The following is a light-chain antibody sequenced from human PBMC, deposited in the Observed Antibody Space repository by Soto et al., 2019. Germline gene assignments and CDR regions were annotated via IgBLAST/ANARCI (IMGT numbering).Light chain of an antibody. CDR3: QQRSDWTWT. CDR1: KSVRSL. J-gene: IGKJ1*01. V-gene: IGKV3-11*01. Sequence: EIVLTQSPAIRSLSPGERATLSCGASKSVRSLLAWYQQKPGQAPRILIYAASNRATGIPARFSGSGAGTEFTLTISSLEPEDFAVYYCQQRSDWTWTFGQGTKVDIK. CDR2: AAS.